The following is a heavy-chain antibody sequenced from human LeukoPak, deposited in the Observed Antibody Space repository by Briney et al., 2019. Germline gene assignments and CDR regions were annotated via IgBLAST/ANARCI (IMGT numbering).Heavy chain of an antibody. J-gene: IGHJ4*02. CDR1: GYTFTGYY. Sequence: ASVKVSCKASGYTFTGYYMHWVRQAPGQGLEWMGWINPNTGGTNYAQKFQGRVTMTRDTFISTAYMELSRLRSDDTAVYYCARAIIMVRGVDYWGQGTLVTVSS. D-gene: IGHD3-10*01. CDR2: INPNTGGT. V-gene: IGHV1-2*02. CDR3: ARAIIMVRGVDY.